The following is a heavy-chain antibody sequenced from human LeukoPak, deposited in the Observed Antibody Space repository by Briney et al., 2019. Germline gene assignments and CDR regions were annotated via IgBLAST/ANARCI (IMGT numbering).Heavy chain of an antibody. CDR1: GYTSTNYG. Sequence: ASVKVSCKASGYTSTNYGISWVQQAPGQGLEWMGWISINRGNTNYAQKFQGRVSMTTDTSTSTAYMELRGLRSDDTAMYYCARDVGITVADSFDPWGQGTLVTGSS. J-gene: IGHJ5*02. V-gene: IGHV1-18*01. D-gene: IGHD6-19*01. CDR3: ARDVGITVADSFDP. CDR2: ISINRGNT.